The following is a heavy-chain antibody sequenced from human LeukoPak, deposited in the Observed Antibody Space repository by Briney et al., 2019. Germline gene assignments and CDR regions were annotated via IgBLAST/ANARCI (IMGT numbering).Heavy chain of an antibody. V-gene: IGHV1-18*01. Sequence: ASVKVSCKASGYTFTSYGISWVRQAPGQGLEWMGWISAYNSNTNYAQKLQGRVTMTTDTSTSTAYMELRSLRSDDTAVYYCARAMVRGVISRSYYFDYWGQGTLVTVSS. CDR3: ARAMVRGVISRSYYFDY. D-gene: IGHD3-10*01. J-gene: IGHJ4*02. CDR1: GYTFTSYG. CDR2: ISAYNSNT.